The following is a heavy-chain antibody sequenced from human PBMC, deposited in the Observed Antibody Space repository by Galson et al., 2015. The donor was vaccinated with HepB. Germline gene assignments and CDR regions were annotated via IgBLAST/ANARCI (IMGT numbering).Heavy chain of an antibody. D-gene: IGHD4-23*01. Sequence: SLRLSCAASGFTFSSYGMHWVRQAPGKGLEWVAVISYDGSNKYYADSVKGRFTISRDNSKNTLYLQMNSLRAEDTAVYYCAKGKSAVVTPLDYWGQGTLVTVSS. CDR2: ISYDGSNK. CDR1: GFTFSSYG. CDR3: AKGKSAVVTPLDY. J-gene: IGHJ4*02. V-gene: IGHV3-30*18.